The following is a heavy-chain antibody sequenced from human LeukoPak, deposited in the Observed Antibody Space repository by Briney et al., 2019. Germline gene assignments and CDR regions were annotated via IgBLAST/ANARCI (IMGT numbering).Heavy chain of an antibody. V-gene: IGHV3-48*04. CDR1: GFTFSSYW. CDR3: ARGGYCSSTSCYVDSFDY. J-gene: IGHJ4*02. D-gene: IGHD2-2*01. Sequence: PGESLRLSCAASGFTFSSYWMSWVRQAPGKGLEWLSYISSSGSTIYYADSVKDRFTISRDNAKNSLYLQMNSLRAEDTALYYCARGGYCSSTSCYVDSFDYWGQGTLVTVSS. CDR2: ISSSGSTI.